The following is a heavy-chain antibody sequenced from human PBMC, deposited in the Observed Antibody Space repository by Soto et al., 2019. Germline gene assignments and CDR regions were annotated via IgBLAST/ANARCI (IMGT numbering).Heavy chain of an antibody. J-gene: IGHJ4*02. V-gene: IGHV3-23*01. D-gene: IGHD3-9*01. CDR1: GFTFEDYA. CDR3: AREMWGWGYDIFGVDISFDH. CDR2: ISNIGGQK. Sequence: EVQLLQSGGGLVQPGGSLRLSCAVSGFTFEDYAMNWVRRAPGKGLEWVSSISNIGGQKYYADSVKGRFTISRDMSKKTVHLRMNNLRADDTGVYFCAREMWGWGYDIFGVDISFDHWGQGKPVTVSS.